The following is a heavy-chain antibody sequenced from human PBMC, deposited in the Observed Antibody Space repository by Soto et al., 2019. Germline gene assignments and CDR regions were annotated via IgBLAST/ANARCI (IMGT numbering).Heavy chain of an antibody. J-gene: IGHJ3*02. CDR1: GGSISSSSYY. CDR3: ARGAANIDAFDI. CDR2: IYHSGST. V-gene: IGHV4-39*07. Sequence: PSETLSLTCTVSGGSISSSSYYWGWIRQPPGKGLEWIGSIYHSGSTNYNPSLKSRVTISVDTSKNQFSLKLSSVTAADTAVYYCARGAANIDAFDIWGQGTMVTVSS. D-gene: IGHD2-15*01.